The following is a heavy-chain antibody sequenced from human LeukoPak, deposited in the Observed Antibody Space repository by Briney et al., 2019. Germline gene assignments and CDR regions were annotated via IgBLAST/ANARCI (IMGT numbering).Heavy chain of an antibody. CDR2: IGGRGDSI. CDR3: AKDYYETSGYFDS. D-gene: IGHD3-22*01. Sequence: GSLRLSCAASGLTFKIYSMHWVRQAPGKGLEWVAVIGGRGDSIFYADSVKGRFTISRDNSKNTVDLQMSSLRAEDTAIYYCAKDYYETSGYFDSWGQGSLVSVSS. CDR1: GLTFKIYS. V-gene: IGHV3-23*01. J-gene: IGHJ4*02.